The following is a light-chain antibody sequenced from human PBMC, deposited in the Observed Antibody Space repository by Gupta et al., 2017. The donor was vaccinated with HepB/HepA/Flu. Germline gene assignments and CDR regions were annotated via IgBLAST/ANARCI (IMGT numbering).Light chain of an antibody. J-gene: IGKJ4*01. CDR1: QSVNSY. Sequence: FVLTQSPATLSLSPGERATLSCRASQSVNSYLAWYQQKPGQAPRLLIYDASNRATGIPARFSGSGSGTDFTLTISSLEPEDFAVYYCQQRGNWPLTFGGGTKVEIK. CDR2: DAS. V-gene: IGKV3-11*01. CDR3: QQRGNWPLT.